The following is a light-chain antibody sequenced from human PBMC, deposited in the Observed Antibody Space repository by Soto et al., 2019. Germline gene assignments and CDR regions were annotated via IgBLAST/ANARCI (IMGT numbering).Light chain of an antibody. J-gene: IGKJ1*01. CDR1: QSISGW. CDR3: QQFDSYWT. Sequence: DLQMTQSPSTLSASVGDRVTMTCRASQSISGWLAWYQQKPGKAPKLLIYDASTLQSGVPSRFSGSGSGTEFTLTISSLQPDDFATYFCQQFDSYWTFGQGTKVEVK. V-gene: IGKV1-5*01. CDR2: DAS.